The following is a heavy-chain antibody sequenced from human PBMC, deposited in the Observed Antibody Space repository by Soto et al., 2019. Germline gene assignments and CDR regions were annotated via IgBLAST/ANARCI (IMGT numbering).Heavy chain of an antibody. CDR3: ATSYYDSRRPIYYFDY. Sequence: GASVKVSCKASGGTFSSYAISWVRQAPGQGLEWMGGIIPIFGTANYAQKFQGRVTITADESTSTAYMELSGLRSEDTAVYYCATSYYDSRRPIYYFDYWGQGTLVTVSS. D-gene: IGHD3-22*01. V-gene: IGHV1-69*13. CDR1: GGTFSSYA. J-gene: IGHJ4*02. CDR2: IIPIFGTA.